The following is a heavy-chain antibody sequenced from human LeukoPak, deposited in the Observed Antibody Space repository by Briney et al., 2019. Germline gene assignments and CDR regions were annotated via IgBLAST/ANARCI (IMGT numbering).Heavy chain of an antibody. Sequence: PGGSLRLSCAASGFTFSSYWMHWVRQAPGKGLVWVSRINSDGSSTSYADSVKGRFTISRDIAKNTLYLQMNTLRAEDTAVYYCVRDGITMIAVGGTRYYFDYWGQGTLVTVSS. V-gene: IGHV3-74*01. J-gene: IGHJ4*02. CDR3: VRDGITMIAVGGTRYYFDY. CDR2: INSDGSST. CDR1: GFTFSSYW. D-gene: IGHD3-22*01.